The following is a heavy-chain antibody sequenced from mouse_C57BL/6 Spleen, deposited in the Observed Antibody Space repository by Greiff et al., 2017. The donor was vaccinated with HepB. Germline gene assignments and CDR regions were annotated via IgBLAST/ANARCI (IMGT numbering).Heavy chain of an antibody. Sequence: EVQGVESGGGLVKPGGSLKLSCAASGFTFSSYTMSWVRQTPEKRLEWVATISGGGGNTYYPDSVKGRFTISRDNAKNTLYLQMSSLRSEDTALYYCARHASSGYRGYYFDYWGQGTTLTVSS. D-gene: IGHD3-2*02. J-gene: IGHJ2*01. V-gene: IGHV5-9*01. CDR2: ISGGGGNT. CDR3: ARHASSGYRGYYFDY. CDR1: GFTFSSYT.